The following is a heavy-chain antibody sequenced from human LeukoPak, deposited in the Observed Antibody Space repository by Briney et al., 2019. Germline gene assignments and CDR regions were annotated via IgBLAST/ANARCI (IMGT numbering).Heavy chain of an antibody. V-gene: IGHV4-4*02. Sequence: SGTLSLTCAVSGGSISSSNWWSWVRQPPGKGLEWIGEIYHSGSTNYNPSLKSRVTISVDKSKNQFSLKLSSMTAADTAVYYCARTNHDFWSGYYKGEFDYWGQGTLVTVSS. J-gene: IGHJ4*02. D-gene: IGHD3-3*01. CDR1: GGSISSSNW. CDR2: IYHSGST. CDR3: ARTNHDFWSGYYKGEFDY.